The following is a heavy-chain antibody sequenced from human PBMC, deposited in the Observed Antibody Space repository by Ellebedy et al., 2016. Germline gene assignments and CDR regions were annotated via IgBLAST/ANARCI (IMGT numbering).Heavy chain of an antibody. CDR3: ARGRGTRTDI. D-gene: IGHD3-10*01. CDR2: INPNSGGT. Sequence: ASVKVSCXASGGTFSSYAISWVRQAPGQGLEWMGWINPNSGGTNYAQKFQGRVTMTRDTSISTAYMELSRLRSDDTAVYYCARGRGTRTDIWGQGTMVTVSS. V-gene: IGHV1-2*02. CDR1: GGTFSSYA. J-gene: IGHJ3*02.